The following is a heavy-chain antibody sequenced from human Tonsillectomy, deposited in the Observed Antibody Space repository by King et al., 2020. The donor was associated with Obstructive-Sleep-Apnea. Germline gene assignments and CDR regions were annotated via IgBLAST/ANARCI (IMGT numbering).Heavy chain of an antibody. CDR3: ARTSSGWIYYYYYGMDV. Sequence: VQLQQWGAGLLKPSETLSLTCAVYGGSFSGYYWSWIRQPPGKGLEWIGEINHSGSTNYNPSLKSRVTISVDTSKNQFSLKLSSVTAADSAVYYCARTSSGWIYYYYYGMDVLGQGTTVTVSS. CDR1: GGSFSGYY. J-gene: IGHJ6*02. CDR2: INHSGST. V-gene: IGHV4-34*01. D-gene: IGHD6-19*01.